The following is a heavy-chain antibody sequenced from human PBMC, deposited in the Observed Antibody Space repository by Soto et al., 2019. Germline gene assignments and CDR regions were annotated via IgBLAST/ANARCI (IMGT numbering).Heavy chain of an antibody. D-gene: IGHD6-13*01. J-gene: IGHJ6*02. CDR3: ARLGIAAAGYYGMDV. Sequence: QVQLQESGPGLVKPSETLSLTCTVSGGSISSYYWSWIRQPPGKGLEWIGYIYYSGSTNYNPSLKSRVTIXXDXSXXQFSLKLSSVTAADTAVYYCARLGIAAAGYYGMDVWGQGTTVTVSS. CDR2: IYYSGST. CDR1: GGSISSYY. V-gene: IGHV4-59*08.